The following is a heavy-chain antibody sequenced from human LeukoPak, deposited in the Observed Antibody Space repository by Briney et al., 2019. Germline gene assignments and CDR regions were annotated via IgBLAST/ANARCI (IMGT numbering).Heavy chain of an antibody. D-gene: IGHD6-19*01. CDR1: EFTVSSNY. V-gene: IGHV3-53*01. Sequence: GGSLRLSCAASEFTVSSNYMSWVRQAPGKGLEWVSIIYSGGTTYYADSVKGRFTFSRDNSKHTLYLHMNSLRAEDTAVYYCARDPFSSGLLTRRNHAFDIWGQGTMVTVSS. CDR3: ARDPFSSGLLTRRNHAFDI. CDR2: IYSGGTT. J-gene: IGHJ3*02.